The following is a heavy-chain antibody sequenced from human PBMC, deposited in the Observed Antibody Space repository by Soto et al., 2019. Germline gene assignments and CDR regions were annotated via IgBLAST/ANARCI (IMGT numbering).Heavy chain of an antibody. D-gene: IGHD6-19*01. V-gene: IGHV3-43*01. Sequence: GGSLRLSCAASGFTFDDYTMHWVRQAPGKGLEWVSLISWDGGSTYYADSVKGRFTISRDNSKNSLYLQMNSLRTEDTALYYCAKDSGRWQWPFYYFDYWGQGTLVTVSS. CDR2: ISWDGGST. CDR1: GFTFDDYT. J-gene: IGHJ4*02. CDR3: AKDSGRWQWPFYYFDY.